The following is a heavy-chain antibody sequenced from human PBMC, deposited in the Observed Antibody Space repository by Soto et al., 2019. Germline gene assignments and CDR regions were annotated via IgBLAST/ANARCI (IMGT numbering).Heavy chain of an antibody. Sequence: GGSLRLSCAASGFTFSSYAMSWVRQAPGKGLEWVSAISGSGGSTYYADSVKGRFTISRDNSKNTLYLQMNSLRAEDTPGYYWAKTYPEGSFYYGFWSGYYAGDYWGQGTLVTVSS. V-gene: IGHV3-23*01. CDR1: GFTFSSYA. D-gene: IGHD3-3*01. CDR2: ISGSGGST. J-gene: IGHJ4*02. CDR3: AKTYPEGSFYYGFWSGYYAGDY.